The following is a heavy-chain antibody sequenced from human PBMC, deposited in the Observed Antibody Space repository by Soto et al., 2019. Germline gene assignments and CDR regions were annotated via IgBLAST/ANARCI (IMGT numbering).Heavy chain of an antibody. Sequence: QVQLVQSGAEVKMPGSSVRVSCKASGGSFSKYGISWVRQAPGQGLEWMGGIIPMFGIGNYAEKFLGRVTITADESTSTIHMELSSLRSEDTAVYFCARGYRQYYFYAMDVWGQGTTVTVSS. CDR2: IIPMFGIG. V-gene: IGHV1-69*01. CDR3: ARGYRQYYFYAMDV. D-gene: IGHD3-16*02. CDR1: GGSFSKYG. J-gene: IGHJ6*02.